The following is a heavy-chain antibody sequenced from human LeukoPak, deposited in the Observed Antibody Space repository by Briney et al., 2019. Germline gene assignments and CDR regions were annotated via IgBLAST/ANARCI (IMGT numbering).Heavy chain of an antibody. CDR3: ARQRQHCDGGSCFPPDH. CDR2: IYYTGRA. Sequence: SETLSLTCTVSGASISSTSDYWGWIRQPPGQGLEWIGTIYYTGRAYYNPSLKSRLTISVDMDKNQFSLKLNSMTATDTAIYYCARQRQHCDGGSCFPPDHWGHGTLVTVSS. D-gene: IGHD2-15*01. CDR1: GASISSTSDY. V-gene: IGHV4-39*01. J-gene: IGHJ4*01.